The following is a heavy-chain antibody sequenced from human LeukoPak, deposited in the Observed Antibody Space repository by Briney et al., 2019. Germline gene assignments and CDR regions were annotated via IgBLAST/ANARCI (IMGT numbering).Heavy chain of an antibody. CDR2: IYYSGST. J-gene: IGHJ3*02. CDR1: GGPFSGYY. D-gene: IGHD2-2*01. Sequence: SETLSLTCAVYGGPFSGYYWSWIRQPPGKGLEWIGYIYYSGSTNYNPSLKSRVTISVDTSKNQFSLKLSSVTAADTAVYYCARVVPAARSKAFDIWGQGTMVTVSS. CDR3: ARVVPAARSKAFDI. V-gene: IGHV4-59*01.